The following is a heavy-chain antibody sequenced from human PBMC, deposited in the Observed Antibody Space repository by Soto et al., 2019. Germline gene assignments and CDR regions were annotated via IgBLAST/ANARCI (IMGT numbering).Heavy chain of an antibody. Sequence: QLHLVQSGAVVKKPGASVTVSCSASGYPVTAYYMHWVRQAPGRGLEWMGGINPATGAAKYTQTFQGRVPMTRGTSTSTVFMELSGLTSEDTAVFYWARGGGVGVAGSAAFDMWGQGTLVTVSS. CDR1: GYPVTAYY. V-gene: IGHV1-2*02. CDR3: ARGGGVGVAGSAAFDM. J-gene: IGHJ3*02. CDR2: INPATGAA. D-gene: IGHD3-3*01.